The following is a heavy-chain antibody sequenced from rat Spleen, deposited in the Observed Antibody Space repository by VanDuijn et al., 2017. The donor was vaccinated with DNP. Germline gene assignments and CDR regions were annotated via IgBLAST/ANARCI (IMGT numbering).Heavy chain of an antibody. CDR3: TTFEGTNA. D-gene: IGHD1-11*01. CDR1: GFTFSDYN. CDR2: ITYDGSRT. V-gene: IGHV5S10*01. Sequence: EVQLVESGGRLIQPGDSLKLSCAASGFTFSDYNMAWVRQAPKKGLEWVATITYDGSRTYCRDSVKGRFTISRDNAKSTLYLQMDSLRSEDTATYYCTTFEGTNAWGQGTSVTVSS. J-gene: IGHJ4*01.